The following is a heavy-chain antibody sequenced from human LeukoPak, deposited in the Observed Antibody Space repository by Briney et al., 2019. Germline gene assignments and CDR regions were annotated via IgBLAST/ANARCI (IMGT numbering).Heavy chain of an antibody. V-gene: IGHV3-23*01. CDR2: ITTSDGNT. Sequence: SGGSLRLSCAASGLRFSDQYMIWIRQTPGKGLEWVSTITTSDGNTYYADSVKGRFTVSRDNSKNTLYLQMNSLRAEDTAVYYCAKDGGLWVSAHWGDSWGRGTLVTVSS. D-gene: IGHD7-27*01. CDR1: GLRFSDQY. J-gene: IGHJ4*02. CDR3: AKDGGLWVSAHWGDS.